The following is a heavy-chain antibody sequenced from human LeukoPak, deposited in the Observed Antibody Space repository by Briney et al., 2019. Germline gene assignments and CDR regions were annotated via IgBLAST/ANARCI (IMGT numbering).Heavy chain of an antibody. Sequence: PGGALRLSCAACGGTFSSYAMHWVREAPGKGREYGSAISSKGGRTYYANSVKGRVTISRDNSKKTLHLQMRSLRAEDMAVYYCARAPRGGSYYFDSWGQGTLVTVSS. V-gene: IGHV3-64*01. J-gene: IGHJ4*02. D-gene: IGHD1-26*01. CDR3: ARAPRGGSYYFDS. CDR2: ISSKGGRT. CDR1: GGTFSSYA.